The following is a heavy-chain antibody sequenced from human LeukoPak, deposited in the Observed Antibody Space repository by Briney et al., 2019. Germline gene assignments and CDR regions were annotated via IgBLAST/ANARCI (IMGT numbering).Heavy chain of an antibody. Sequence: YPSETLSLTCTVSGYSISSGYYWGWIRQPPGKGLEWIGSIYHSGSTYYNPSLKSRVTISVDTSKNQFSLKLSSVTAADTAVYYCARVGERVAGAYYFDYWGQGTLVTVSS. CDR2: IYHSGST. CDR1: GYSISSGYY. D-gene: IGHD6-19*01. J-gene: IGHJ4*02. V-gene: IGHV4-38-2*02. CDR3: ARVGERVAGAYYFDY.